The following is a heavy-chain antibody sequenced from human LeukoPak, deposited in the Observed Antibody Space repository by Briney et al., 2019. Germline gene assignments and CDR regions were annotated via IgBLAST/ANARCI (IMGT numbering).Heavy chain of an antibody. Sequence: SVKVSCKASGGTFSSYAISWVRQAPGQGLEWMGRIIAILGIANYAQKFQGRVTITTDKSTSTAYLELSSLRSEDTAVYYCARDRAQLWRDLDYWGQGTLVAVSS. CDR3: ARDRAQLWRDLDY. J-gene: IGHJ4*02. CDR1: GGTFSSYA. CDR2: IIAILGIA. V-gene: IGHV1-69*04. D-gene: IGHD5-18*01.